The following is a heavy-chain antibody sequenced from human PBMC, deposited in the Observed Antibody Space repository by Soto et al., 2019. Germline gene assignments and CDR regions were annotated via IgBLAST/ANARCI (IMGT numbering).Heavy chain of an antibody. CDR2: TYYRSKWYN. CDR1: GSSVASNSAA. V-gene: IGHV6-1*01. CDR3: ARTSGARFDY. D-gene: IGHD2-2*01. J-gene: IGHJ4*02. Sequence: TRSLTCASSGSSVASNSAAWNSIRQSPSRGLEWLGRTYYRSKWYNDYAVSVKSRITINPDTSKNQFSLQLNSVTPEDMAVYYCARTSGARFDYWGQGTLVTVSS.